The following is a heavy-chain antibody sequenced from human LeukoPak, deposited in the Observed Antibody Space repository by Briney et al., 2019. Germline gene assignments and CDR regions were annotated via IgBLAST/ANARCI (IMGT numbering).Heavy chain of an antibody. Sequence: SSETLSLTCTVSGGSISSSSYYWGWIRQPPGKGLEWIGSIYYSGSTYYNPSLKSRVTISVDTSKNQFSLKLSSVTAADTAVYYCARSTGIVRRLYYYYYMDVWGKGTTVTVSS. V-gene: IGHV4-39*01. D-gene: IGHD4-11*01. J-gene: IGHJ6*03. CDR2: IYYSGST. CDR3: ARSTGIVRRLYYYYYMDV. CDR1: GGSISSSSYY.